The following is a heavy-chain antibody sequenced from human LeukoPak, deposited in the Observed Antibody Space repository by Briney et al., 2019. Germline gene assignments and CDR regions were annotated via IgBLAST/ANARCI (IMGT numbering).Heavy chain of an antibody. CDR3: AKDPGITIFGVVKGFDP. D-gene: IGHD3-3*01. Sequence: GGSLRLSCAASGFTFSSYAMHWVRQAPGKGLEYVSAISSNGDSTYYANSVKGRFTISRDNSKNTLYLQMGSLRAEDMAVYYCAKDPGITIFGVVKGFDPWGQGTLVTVSS. J-gene: IGHJ5*02. CDR1: GFTFSSYA. CDR2: ISSNGDST. V-gene: IGHV3-64*01.